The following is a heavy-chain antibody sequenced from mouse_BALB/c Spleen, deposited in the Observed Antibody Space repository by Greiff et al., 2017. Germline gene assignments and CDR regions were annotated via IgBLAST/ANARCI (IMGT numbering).Heavy chain of an antibody. CDR1: GFTFTDYY. CDR2: IRNKANGYTT. Sequence: EVKVEESGGGLVQPGGSLRLSCATSGFTFTDYYMSWVRQPPGKALEWLGFIRNKANGYTTEYSASVKGRFTISRDNSQSILYLQMNTLRAEDSATYYCARDRTYRYDWAWFAYWGQGTLVTVSA. J-gene: IGHJ3*01. CDR3: ARDRTYRYDWAWFAY. V-gene: IGHV7-3*02. D-gene: IGHD2-14*01.